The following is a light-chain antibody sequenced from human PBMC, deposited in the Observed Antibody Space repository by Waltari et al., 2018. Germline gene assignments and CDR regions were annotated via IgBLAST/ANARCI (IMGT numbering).Light chain of an antibody. CDR2: WAS. V-gene: IGKV4-1*01. CDR3: QQYYSTPWT. CDR1: PSVLYSSNNENY. Sequence: DIVLTQSPDSLAVSRGERATINCKSSPSVLYSSNNENYLAWYQQKPVQPPKLLIYWASTRESGVPDRFSGSGSGTDFTLTISSLQAEDVAVYYCQQYYSTPWTFGQGTKVEIK. J-gene: IGKJ1*01.